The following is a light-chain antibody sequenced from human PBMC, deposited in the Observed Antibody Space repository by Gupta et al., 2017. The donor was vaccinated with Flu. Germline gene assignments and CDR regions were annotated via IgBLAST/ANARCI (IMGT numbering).Light chain of an antibody. CDR3: SSYTSTTTPGV. CDR2: EAG. V-gene: IGLV2-14*01. Sequence: SPLTPPASASGAPGQSITIRCTRTSSDVGGYNYVSWYQPHPGKAPKLIIYEAGKRPSGVSNRFSGSKSGTTASLTISGLHSEDEADYFCSSYTSTTTPGVFGTGTRVTVL. CDR1: SSDVGGYNY. J-gene: IGLJ1*01.